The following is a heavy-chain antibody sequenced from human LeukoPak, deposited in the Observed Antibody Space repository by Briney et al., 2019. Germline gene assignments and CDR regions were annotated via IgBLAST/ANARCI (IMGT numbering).Heavy chain of an antibody. D-gene: IGHD6-13*01. Sequence: SETLSLTCTVSGYSISSGYYWGWIRQPPGKGLEWIGSIYHSGSTYYNPSLKSRVTISVDTSKNQFSLKLRSVTAAETAVYYCARKEGGQLVNTRRWFDPWGQGTLVTVSS. CDR2: IYHSGST. J-gene: IGHJ5*02. CDR1: GYSISSGYY. V-gene: IGHV4-38-2*02. CDR3: ARKEGGQLVNTRRWFDP.